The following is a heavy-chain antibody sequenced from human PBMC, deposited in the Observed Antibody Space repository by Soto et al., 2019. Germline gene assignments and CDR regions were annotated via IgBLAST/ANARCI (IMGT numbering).Heavy chain of an antibody. J-gene: IGHJ4*02. Sequence: EVQLVESGGGLVQPGGSLRLSCAASGFTFSSYAMHWVRQAPGKGLEYVSAISSNGGSPYYANSVKGRFTISRDNSKNTLYLQMGSLRAEEMAVYYCARGPGYYFDYWGQGTLVTVSS. CDR3: ARGPGYYFDY. CDR2: ISSNGGSP. CDR1: GFTFSSYA. V-gene: IGHV3-64*01.